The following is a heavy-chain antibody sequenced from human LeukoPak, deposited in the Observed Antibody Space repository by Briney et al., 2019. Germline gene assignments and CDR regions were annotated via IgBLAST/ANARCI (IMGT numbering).Heavy chain of an antibody. CDR1: GFTFSNAW. Sequence: GGSLRLSCAASGFTFSNAWMSWVRQAPGKGLEWVGRIKSKTDGGTTDYAAPVKGRFTTSRDDSKNTLYLQMNSLKTEDTAVYYCTTQDVVVYGFDYWGQGTLVTVSS. CDR3: TTQDVVVYGFDY. V-gene: IGHV3-15*01. CDR2: IKSKTDGGTT. D-gene: IGHD2-21*01. J-gene: IGHJ4*02.